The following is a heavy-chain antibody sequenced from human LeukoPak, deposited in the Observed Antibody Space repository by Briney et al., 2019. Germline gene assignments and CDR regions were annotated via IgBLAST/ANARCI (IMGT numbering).Heavy chain of an antibody. CDR1: GGTFSSYA. CDR2: IIPIFGTA. J-gene: IGHJ4*02. D-gene: IGHD6-6*01. CDR3: ARVRFSAARGTQYYFDY. Sequence: ASVKVSCKASGGTFSSYAISWVRQAPGQGLEWMGGIIPIFGTANYAQKFQGRVTITTDESTSTAYMELSSLRSEDTAVYYCARVRFSAARGTQYYFDYWGQGTLVTVSS. V-gene: IGHV1-69*05.